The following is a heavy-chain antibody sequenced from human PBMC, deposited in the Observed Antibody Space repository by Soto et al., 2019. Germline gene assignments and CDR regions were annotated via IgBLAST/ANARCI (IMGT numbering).Heavy chain of an antibody. CDR1: RFRFDDYA. CDR2: ISDDGSKK. CDR3: AKVMQYGYYNGMDA. D-gene: IGHD2-8*01. V-gene: IGHV3-30*18. J-gene: IGHJ6*02. Sequence: GGSLRLSCAASRFRFDDYAMHWVRQAPGKGLEWVAVISDDGSKKNYIDSVKGRFTISRDNSKNMLYLQMNSLRPEDTAVYYCAKVMQYGYYNGMDAWGQGTTVTVSS.